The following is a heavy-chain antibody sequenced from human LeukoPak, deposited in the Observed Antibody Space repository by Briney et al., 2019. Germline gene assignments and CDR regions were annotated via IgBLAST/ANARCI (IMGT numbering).Heavy chain of an antibody. CDR3: ARDGMRGSFDY. D-gene: IGHD6-25*01. V-gene: IGHV1-69*04. J-gene: IGHJ4*02. CDR2: IIPILGIA. CDR1: GGTFSSYT. Sequence: SVKVSCKASGGTFSSYTISWVRQAPGQGLEWMGRIIPILGIANYAQKFQGRVTITADKSTSTAYMELSSLRSEDTAVYYCARDGMRGSFDYWGPGTLVTVSS.